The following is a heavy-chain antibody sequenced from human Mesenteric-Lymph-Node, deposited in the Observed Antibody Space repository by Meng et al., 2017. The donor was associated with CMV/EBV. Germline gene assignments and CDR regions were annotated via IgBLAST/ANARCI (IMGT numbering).Heavy chain of an antibody. CDR1: GFTFSRHS. J-gene: IGHJ4*02. V-gene: IGHV3-21*01. Sequence: GESLKISGSASGFTFSRHSMNGVRQAPGKGMEWVSSISRSSSYIYYADSVKGRFTISRENAKNPLYLQMNSLRAEDTAVYYCARGRVTHDYWGQGTLVTVSS. D-gene: IGHD4-11*01. CDR3: ARGRVTHDY. CDR2: ISRSSSYI.